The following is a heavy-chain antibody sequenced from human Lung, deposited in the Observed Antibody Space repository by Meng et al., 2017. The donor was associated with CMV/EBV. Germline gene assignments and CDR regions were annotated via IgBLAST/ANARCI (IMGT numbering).Heavy chain of an antibody. D-gene: IGHD3-10*01. CDR1: GFTLSRYW. V-gene: IGHV3-74*01. CDR3: ARDLAGRDDY. CDR2: INEDGSLT. Sequence: GEXXKISCAASGFTLSRYWMHWVRQVPGKGLVWVSRINEDGSLTDYADAVEGRFTISRDNAKNTLCLQMNSLRAEDTAVYYCARDLAGRDDYWGPGTLVTVSS. J-gene: IGHJ4*02.